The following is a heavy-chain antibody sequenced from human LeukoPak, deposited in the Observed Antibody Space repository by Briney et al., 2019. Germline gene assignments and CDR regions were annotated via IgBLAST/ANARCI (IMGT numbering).Heavy chain of an antibody. CDR1: GYTFTSYG. J-gene: IGHJ4*01. CDR3: ARDCGDYYDSSGYDPDY. D-gene: IGHD3-22*01. Sequence: GASVKVSCKASGYTFTSYGISWVPQAPGQGLEWMEWISAYNGNTNYAQKLQGRVTMTTDTSTSTAYMELRSLRTDDTAVYYCARDCGDYYDSSGYDPDYWGQGTLVTVSS. CDR2: ISAYNGNT. V-gene: IGHV1-18*01.